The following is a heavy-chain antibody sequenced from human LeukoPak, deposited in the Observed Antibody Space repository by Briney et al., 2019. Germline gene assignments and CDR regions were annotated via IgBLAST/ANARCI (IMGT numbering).Heavy chain of an antibody. CDR3: ARSTWNFDY. CDR1: GGSTSSSTYY. V-gene: IGHV4-39*07. CDR2: IYDSGST. Sequence: SETLSLTCTVSGGSTSSSTYYWDWIRQPPGKGLEWIGNIYDSGSTHYNPSLESRVTISVDTSKNQFSLKLSSVTAADTAVYYCARSTWNFDYWGQGTLVTVSS. D-gene: IGHD2-2*01. J-gene: IGHJ4*02.